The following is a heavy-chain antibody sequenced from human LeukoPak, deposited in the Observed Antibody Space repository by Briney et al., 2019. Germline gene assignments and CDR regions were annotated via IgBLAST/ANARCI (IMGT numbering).Heavy chain of an antibody. CDR2: ISGSGGST. V-gene: IGHV3-23*01. D-gene: IGHD6-19*01. CDR1: RFIFRSYA. J-gene: IGHJ4*02. CDR3: AKDRLPGMQWLEKYYFDY. Sequence: GGSLRLSCEASRFIFRSYAMSWVRQAPGKGLEWVSAISGSGGSTYYADSVKGRFTISRDNSKNTLYLQMNSLRAEDTAVYYCAKDRLPGMQWLEKYYFDYWGQGTLVTVSS.